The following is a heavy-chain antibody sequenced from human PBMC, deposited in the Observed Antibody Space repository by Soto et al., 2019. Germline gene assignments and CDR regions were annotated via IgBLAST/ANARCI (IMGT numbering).Heavy chain of an antibody. Sequence: GESLKISCAISGFSVSSNYLSWVRQAPGKGLEWVSVHYSGGSTYYADSVQGRFTISRDKSNNTLYLQMRRVRAEDTAVYFCARHRHPRGTVGATSPLDPWGQGTQVTVSS. CDR1: GFSVSSNY. V-gene: IGHV3-53*01. CDR2: HYSGGST. CDR3: ARHRHPRGTVGATSPLDP. D-gene: IGHD1-26*01. J-gene: IGHJ5*02.